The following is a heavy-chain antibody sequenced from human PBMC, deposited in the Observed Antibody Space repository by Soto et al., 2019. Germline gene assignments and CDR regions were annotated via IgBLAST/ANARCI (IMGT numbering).Heavy chain of an antibody. CDR2: IYYSGST. CDR1: GGSISSADYY. V-gene: IGHV4-30-4*01. D-gene: IGHD5-12*01. CDR3: ARAIVVTIGGMDV. Sequence: NPSETLSLTCTVSGGSISSADYYWSWVRQPPGKGLEWIGYIYYSGSTFFNPSLKSRVTISKDTSRNQFSLRLNSVTAADTAVYYCARAIVVTIGGMDVWGQGTTVTVSS. J-gene: IGHJ6*02.